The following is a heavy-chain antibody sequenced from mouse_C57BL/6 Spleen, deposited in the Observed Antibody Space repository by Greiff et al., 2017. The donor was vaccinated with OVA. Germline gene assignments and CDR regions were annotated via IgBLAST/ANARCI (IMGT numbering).Heavy chain of an antibody. V-gene: IGHV5-4*01. CDR2: ISDGGSYT. CDR3: ARGGVPAY. J-gene: IGHJ3*01. CDR1: GFTFSSYA. D-gene: IGHD2-14*01. Sequence: EVQRVESGGGLVKPGGSLKLSCAASGFTFSSYAMSWVRQTPEKRLEWVATISDGGSYTYYPDNVKGRFTISRDNAKNNLYLQMSHLKSEDTAMYYCARGGVPAYWGQGTLVTVSA.